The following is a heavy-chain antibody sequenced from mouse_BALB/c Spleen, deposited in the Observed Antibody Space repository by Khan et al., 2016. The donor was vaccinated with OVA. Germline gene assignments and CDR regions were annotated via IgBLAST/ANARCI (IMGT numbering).Heavy chain of an antibody. V-gene: IGHV1S135*01. CDR3: TIHGYVAWFTY. D-gene: IGHD2-2*01. CDR2: IDPFSGDT. Sequence: VQLQQSGPELMKPGASGKISCKASGYSFTTYYIHWVKQSHGKSLEWIGKIDPFSGDTNYNQKFKGMATLTVDKSSSTAYIHLSNLTSEDSAVYYCTIHGYVAWFTYWGQGTLVTGSA. J-gene: IGHJ3*01. CDR1: GYSFTTYY.